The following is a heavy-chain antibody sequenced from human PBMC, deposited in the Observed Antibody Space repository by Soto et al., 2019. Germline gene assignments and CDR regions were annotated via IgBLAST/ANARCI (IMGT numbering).Heavy chain of an antibody. V-gene: IGHV3-30-3*01. J-gene: IGHJ4*02. D-gene: IGHD3-3*01. CDR3: ARDVGRFLKWFRRPTLDY. Sequence: AGSLSLSCAASGCTFSSYAIHWVRQAPGKGLEWVAVISYDGSNKYYADSVKGRFTILRDNNKHTLYMQMYVTTADDAAVYYCARDVGRFLKWFRRPTLDYWGQGTLVTVSS. CDR2: ISYDGSNK. CDR1: GCTFSSYA.